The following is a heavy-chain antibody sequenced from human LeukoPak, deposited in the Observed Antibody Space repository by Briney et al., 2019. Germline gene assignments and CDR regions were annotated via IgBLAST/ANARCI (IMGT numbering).Heavy chain of an antibody. V-gene: IGHV3-21*01. CDR3: ARDQVSGSGSIDY. J-gene: IGHJ4*02. Sequence: GGSLRLSCAASGFTFSIYSINWVRQAPGKGLEWVSFITGNSNYIYYADSVKGRFTISRDNAKNSLYLQMNSLRVEDTAVYYCARDQVSGSGSIDYWGQGTLVTVSS. CDR1: GFTFSIYS. D-gene: IGHD3-10*01. CDR2: ITGNSNYI.